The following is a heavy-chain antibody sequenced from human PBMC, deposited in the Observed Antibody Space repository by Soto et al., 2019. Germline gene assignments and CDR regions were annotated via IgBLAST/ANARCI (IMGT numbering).Heavy chain of an antibody. CDR3: ARANYYGSPGDVDY. CDR2: ISSSSSTI. D-gene: IGHD3-10*01. V-gene: IGHV3-48*01. J-gene: IGHJ4*02. CDR1: GFTFSSYS. Sequence: EVQLVESGGGLVQPGGSLRLSCAASGFTFSSYSMNWVRQAPGKGLEWVSYISSSSSTIYYADSVKVLFTISRDNDKNSLYLQMNSLRAEDTAVYYCARANYYGSPGDVDYWGQGTLVTVSS.